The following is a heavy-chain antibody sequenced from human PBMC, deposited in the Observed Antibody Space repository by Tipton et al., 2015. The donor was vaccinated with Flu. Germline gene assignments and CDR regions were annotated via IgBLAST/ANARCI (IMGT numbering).Heavy chain of an antibody. J-gene: IGHJ4*02. V-gene: IGHV3-30*02. Sequence: SGFIFTDYWMAWVRQAPGKGLEWVAFIRHDESDKYYADSVKGRFTISRDNSKNALYLLISSLRPEDTAVYYCAKDGWDTSGWYPFDYWGQGTLVTVSA. CDR2: IRHDESDK. CDR1: GFIFTDYW. CDR3: AKDGWDTSGWYPFDY. D-gene: IGHD6-19*01.